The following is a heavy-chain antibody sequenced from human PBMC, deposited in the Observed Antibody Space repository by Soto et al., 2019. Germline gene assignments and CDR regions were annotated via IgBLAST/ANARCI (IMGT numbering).Heavy chain of an antibody. Sequence: QVQLVQSGAEVKKPGSSVKVSCKTSGVSFNNNGLGWVRQAPGHGLEWMGGVSPPFRTSNYARKFQGRISSTADASTGTVNMELSRLTSEETAQYYCARVLYYGSGSYAPYGMDVWGQGTTVTVSS. V-gene: IGHV1-69*01. CDR1: GVSFNNNG. J-gene: IGHJ6*02. D-gene: IGHD3-10*01. CDR2: VSPPFRTS. CDR3: ARVLYYGSGSYAPYGMDV.